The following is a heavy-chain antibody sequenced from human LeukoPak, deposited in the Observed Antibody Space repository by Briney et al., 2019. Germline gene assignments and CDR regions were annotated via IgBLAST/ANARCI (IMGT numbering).Heavy chain of an antibody. CDR1: GGSISSSSYY. D-gene: IGHD3-3*01. J-gene: IGHJ5*02. CDR2: IDYSGST. V-gene: IGHV4-39*01. Sequence: PSGTLSLTCTVSGGSISSSSYYWGWIRQPPGKGLEWIGSIDYSGSTYHNPSLKSRVTISVDTSKNQFSLKVSSVTAADTAVYYCARHLRKNYNFWSGYLNWFDPWGQGTLVTVSS. CDR3: ARHLRKNYNFWSGYLNWFDP.